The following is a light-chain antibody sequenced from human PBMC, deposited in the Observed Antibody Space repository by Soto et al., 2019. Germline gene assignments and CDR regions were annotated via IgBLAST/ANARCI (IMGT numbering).Light chain of an antibody. Sequence: QSALTQPASVSGSPGQSITISCTGTSSDVGGYNYVSWYQQHPGKAPKLMIYDVNNRPSGVSDRFSGSKSGNTASLTISGLQAEDEADYYCSSYTSTRTSVFGTGTQLTVL. CDR1: SSDVGGYNY. V-gene: IGLV2-14*01. CDR2: DVN. J-gene: IGLJ7*01. CDR3: SSYTSTRTSV.